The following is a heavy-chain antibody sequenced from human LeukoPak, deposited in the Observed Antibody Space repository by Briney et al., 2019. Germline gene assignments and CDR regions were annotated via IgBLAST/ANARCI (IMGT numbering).Heavy chain of an antibody. CDR3: ARDSGYYYGMDV. CDR1: GGSISSYY. CDR2: IYYSGST. V-gene: IGHV4-59*01. Sequence: SETLSLTCTVSGGSISSYYWSWIRQPPGKGLEWIGYIYYSGSTNYNPSLKSRVTISVDTSKNQSSLKLSSVTAADTAVYYCARDSGYYYGMDVWGQGTTVTVSS. J-gene: IGHJ6*02.